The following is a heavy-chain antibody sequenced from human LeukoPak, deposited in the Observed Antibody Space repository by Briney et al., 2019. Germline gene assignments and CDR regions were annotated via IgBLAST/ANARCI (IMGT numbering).Heavy chain of an antibody. Sequence: SETLSLTCTGSGDSISNYYWNWIRQPPGKGLEWIGYIYYSGSTNYNPSLKSRVTTSIDTSKKQFSLKLSSVTAADTAVYYCAGSSSGKTFDYWGQGTLVTVSS. V-gene: IGHV4-59*01. CDR3: AGSSSGKTFDY. J-gene: IGHJ4*02. D-gene: IGHD3-22*01. CDR1: GDSISNYY. CDR2: IYYSGST.